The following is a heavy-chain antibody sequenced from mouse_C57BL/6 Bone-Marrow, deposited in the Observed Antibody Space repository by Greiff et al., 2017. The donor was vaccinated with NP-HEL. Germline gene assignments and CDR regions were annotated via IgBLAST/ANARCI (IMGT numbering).Heavy chain of an antibody. CDR3: ARWGTAQATWFAY. Sequence: QVQLQQPGAELVMPGASVKLSCKASGYTFTSYWMHWVKQRPGQGLEWTGEIDPSDSYTNYNQKFKGKSTLTVDKSSSTAYMQLSSLTSEDSAVYYCARWGTAQATWFAYWGQGTLVTVSA. V-gene: IGHV1-69*01. J-gene: IGHJ3*01. CDR2: IDPSDSYT. CDR1: GYTFTSYW. D-gene: IGHD3-2*02.